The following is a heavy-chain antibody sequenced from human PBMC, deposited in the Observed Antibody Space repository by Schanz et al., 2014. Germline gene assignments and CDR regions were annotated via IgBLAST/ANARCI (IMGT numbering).Heavy chain of an antibody. CDR3: AKSQGSSFDS. J-gene: IGHJ4*02. D-gene: IGHD6-13*01. V-gene: IGHV3-23*04. CDR2: FNDGGVNK. CDR1: GFTFSTDA. Sequence: VQLVESGGGLVQPGGSLRLSCAASGFTFSTDAMSWVRQAPGKGLEWVSSFNDGGVNKYYADSVKGRFTISSDNSKSTLYLQMSSLRAEDTAVYYCAKSQGSSFDSWGQGTLVTVSS.